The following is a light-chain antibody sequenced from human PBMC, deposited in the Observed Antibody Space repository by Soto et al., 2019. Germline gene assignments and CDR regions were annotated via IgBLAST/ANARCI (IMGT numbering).Light chain of an antibody. CDR1: SSDVGGYNY. V-gene: IGLV2-14*01. Sequence: QSVLTQPASVSGSPGQSITISCTGTSSDVGGYNYVSWYQQHPGKAPRLIIYDVSNRPSGVSNRFSGSKSGNTASLTISGLQAEDEADYYCSSYTRTITLVFGGGTQLTVL. J-gene: IGLJ3*02. CDR2: DVS. CDR3: SSYTRTITLV.